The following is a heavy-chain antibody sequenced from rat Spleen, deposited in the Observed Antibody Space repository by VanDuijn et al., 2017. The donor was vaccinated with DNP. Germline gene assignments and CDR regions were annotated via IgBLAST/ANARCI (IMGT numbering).Heavy chain of an antibody. Sequence: QVQLRESGPGLVQPSQTLSLTCNVSGFSLINYGVSWVRQPPGKGLEWIATISSGGSTFYNSALKSRLTISRDTSKSQVFLRMNSLQTEDTATYYCARDLLRWRRGFAYWGQGTLVTVSS. CDR2: ISSGGST. J-gene: IGHJ3*01. CDR1: GFSLINYG. CDR3: ARDLLRWRRGFAY. V-gene: IGHV2S8*01. D-gene: IGHD1-11*01.